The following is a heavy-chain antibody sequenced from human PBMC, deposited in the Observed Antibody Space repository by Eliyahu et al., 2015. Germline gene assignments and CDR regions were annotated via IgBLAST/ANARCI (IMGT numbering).Heavy chain of an antibody. Sequence: VRQAPGQGLEWMGKINPSGGRTKYAQKFQGRVTMTRDTSTSTVYMELSSLRSEDTAVYYCARVYGDNGVGDAFDIWGQGTMVTVSS. J-gene: IGHJ3*02. D-gene: IGHD4-17*01. CDR3: ARVYGDNGVGDAFDI. V-gene: IGHV1-46*03. CDR2: INPSGGRT.